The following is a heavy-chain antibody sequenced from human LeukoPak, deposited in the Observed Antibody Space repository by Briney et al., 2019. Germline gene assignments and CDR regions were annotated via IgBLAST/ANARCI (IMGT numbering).Heavy chain of an antibody. Sequence: ASVKVSCKASGYTFTSYGISWVRQAPGQGLEWMGWINPNSGGTNYAQKFQGRVTMTRDTSISTAYMELSRLRSDDTAVYYCARDSKQLGFGWGQGTLVTVSS. CDR1: GYTFTSYG. D-gene: IGHD6-6*01. CDR3: ARDSKQLGFG. J-gene: IGHJ4*02. CDR2: INPNSGGT. V-gene: IGHV1-2*02.